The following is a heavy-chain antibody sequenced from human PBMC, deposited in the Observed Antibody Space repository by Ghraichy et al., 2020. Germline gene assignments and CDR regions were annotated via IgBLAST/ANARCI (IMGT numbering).Heavy chain of an antibody. Sequence: GGSLRLSCVGSGFTFRSYNMNWVRQSPGKGLEWVSYITSTSRSIFYADSVKGRFTISRDNAKNSLSLQMNSLRDEDTAVYYCARASRVVRFYYYDGMDVWGQGTTVTVSS. CDR1: GFTFRSYN. V-gene: IGHV3-48*02. J-gene: IGHJ6*02. CDR2: ITSTSRSI. CDR3: ARASRVVRFYYYDGMDV. D-gene: IGHD2-21*01.